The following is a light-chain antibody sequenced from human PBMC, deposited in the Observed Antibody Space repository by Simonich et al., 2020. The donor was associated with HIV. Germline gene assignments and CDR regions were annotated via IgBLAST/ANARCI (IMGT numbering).Light chain of an antibody. J-gene: IGKJ5*01. CDR3: QQYNNWPPIT. CDR2: GAS. Sequence: EIVMTQSPATLSVPPGERATLPCTASQSVSINLAWYQQKPGQAPRLRIYGASTRATGIPARFSGSGSGTEFTLTISSLQSEDFAVYYCQQYNNWPPITFGQGTRLEIK. V-gene: IGKV3D-15*01. CDR1: QSVSIN.